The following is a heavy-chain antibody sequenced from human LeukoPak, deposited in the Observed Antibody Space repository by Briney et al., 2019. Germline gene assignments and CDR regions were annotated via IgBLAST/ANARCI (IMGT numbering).Heavy chain of an antibody. J-gene: IGHJ6*02. CDR2: IIAYNGNT. D-gene: IGHD3-3*01. V-gene: IGHV1-18*01. CDR3: ARGASHYDFWSGYSNYYGMED. CDR1: GYTFTSYG. Sequence: ASVKVSCKASGYTFTSYGISWVRPAPGQGLGWVGWIIAYNGNTNYAQKLQGRVTMTTDTSTSTAYMELRSLRSDDTAVYYCARGASHYDFWSGYSNYYGMEDWGQGTTVTVSS.